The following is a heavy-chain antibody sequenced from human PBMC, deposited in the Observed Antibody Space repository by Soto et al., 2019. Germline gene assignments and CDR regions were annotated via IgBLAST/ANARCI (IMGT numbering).Heavy chain of an antibody. D-gene: IGHD3-22*01. V-gene: IGHV3-15*07. CDR1: GFTFSNAW. Sequence: GGSLRLSCAASGFTFSNAWMNWVRQAPGKGLEWVGRIKSKTDGSNKYYADSVKGRFTISRDNSKNTLYLQMNSLRAEDTAVYYCAKLYDSSRYPFDYWGQGTLVTVSS. CDR3: AKLYDSSRYPFDY. CDR2: IKSKTDGSNK. J-gene: IGHJ4*02.